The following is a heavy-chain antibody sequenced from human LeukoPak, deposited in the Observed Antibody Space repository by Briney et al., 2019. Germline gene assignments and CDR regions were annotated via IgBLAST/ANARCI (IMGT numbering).Heavy chain of an antibody. CDR2: ISWNSGSM. CDR1: GFSFDDYA. CDR3: ARCTTGKTFGSLREIKKSREIDY. Sequence: GGSLRLSCAASGFSFDDYAMHWVRQAPGKGLEGVAGISWNSGSMDYVDSVKGRFTISRDNAKNSLFLQMNSLRGEDTAVYYCARCTTGKTFGSLREIKKSREIDYWGQGTLVTVSS. D-gene: IGHD1-1*01. J-gene: IGHJ4*02. V-gene: IGHV3-9*01.